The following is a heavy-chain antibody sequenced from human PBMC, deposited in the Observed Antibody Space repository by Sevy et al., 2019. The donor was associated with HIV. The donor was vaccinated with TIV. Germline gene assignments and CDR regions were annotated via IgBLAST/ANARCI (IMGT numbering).Heavy chain of an antibody. Sequence: GGSLRLSCAASGFTFSRHAMSWVRQAPGKGLEWVSYISSSSSTIYYADSVKGRFTISRDNAKNSLYLQMNSLRAEDTAVYYCARVGTMVQGVIIKKGGYYYGMDVWGQGTTVTVSS. CDR3: ARVGTMVQGVIIKKGGYYYGMDV. CDR2: ISSSSSTI. CDR1: GFTFSRHA. V-gene: IGHV3-48*01. J-gene: IGHJ6*02. D-gene: IGHD3-10*01.